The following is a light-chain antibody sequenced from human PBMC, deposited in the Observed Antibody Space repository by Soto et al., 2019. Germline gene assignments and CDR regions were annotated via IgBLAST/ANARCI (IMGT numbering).Light chain of an antibody. CDR1: QSISSY. CDR2: AAS. CDR3: QQYNSYTWT. J-gene: IGKJ1*01. V-gene: IGKV1-39*01. Sequence: DIQMTQSPSSLSASVVDRVTITFRASQSISSYLNWYQQKPGKAPKLLIYAASSLQSGAPSRFSGSGSGTEFTLTISSLQPDDFATYYCQQYNSYTWTFGQGTKVDIK.